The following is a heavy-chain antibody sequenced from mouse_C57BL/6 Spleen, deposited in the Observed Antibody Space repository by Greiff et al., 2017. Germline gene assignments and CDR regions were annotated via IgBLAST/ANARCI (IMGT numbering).Heavy chain of an antibody. D-gene: IGHD2-3*01. V-gene: IGHV1-72*01. Sequence: VQLQQPGAELVKPGASVKLSCKASGYTFTSYWMHWVKQRPGRGLGWIGRIDPNSGGTKYNEKFKSKATLTVDKPSSTAYMQRSSLTSEDSAVYYCARSDDGYPQPAWFAYWGQGTLVTVSA. CDR3: ARSDDGYPQPAWFAY. CDR1: GYTFTSYW. J-gene: IGHJ3*01. CDR2: IDPNSGGT.